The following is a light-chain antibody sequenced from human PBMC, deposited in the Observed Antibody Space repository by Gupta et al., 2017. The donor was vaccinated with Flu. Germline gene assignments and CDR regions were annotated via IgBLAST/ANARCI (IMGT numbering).Light chain of an antibody. V-gene: IGLV1-51*02. CDR3: ATWDSSLGDGV. Sequence: VSATPGQKVTISCSGSSSNIENNHVTRYHQFPGTASKPIISKTNERPSEIPDRFSGSKSGTSATLGINGLQPGDEADSYCATWDSSLGDGVF. CDR2: KTN. CDR1: SSNIENNH. J-gene: IGLJ2*01.